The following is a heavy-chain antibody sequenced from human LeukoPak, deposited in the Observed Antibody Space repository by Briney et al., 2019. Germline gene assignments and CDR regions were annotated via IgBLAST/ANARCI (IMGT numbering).Heavy chain of an antibody. Sequence: PGGSLRLSCAASGFTFSDYNMGWVRQAPGMGLEWVSYITTTSGTIYYADSVKGRFTVSRDNAKNSLFLQMNSLRAEDTAVYYCARGRGSGWYEVLQRRGGYNWFDPWGQGTLVTVSS. D-gene: IGHD6-19*01. CDR1: GFTFSDYN. V-gene: IGHV3-48*01. CDR3: ARGRGSGWYEVLQRRGGYNWFDP. J-gene: IGHJ5*02. CDR2: ITTTSGTI.